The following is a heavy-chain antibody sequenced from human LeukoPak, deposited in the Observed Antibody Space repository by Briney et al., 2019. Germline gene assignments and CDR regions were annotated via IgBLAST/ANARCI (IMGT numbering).Heavy chain of an antibody. V-gene: IGHV1-46*01. CDR2: INPSGGST. Sequence: ASVKVSCKASGYTFTSYYMHWVRQAPGQGLEWMGIINPSGGSTSYAQKFQGRVTMTTDTSTSTAYMELSRLRSDDTAVYYCARVNDYSNYLEGSYYYYYYMDVWGKGTTVTVSS. CDR3: ARVNDYSNYLEGSYYYYYYMDV. D-gene: IGHD4-11*01. J-gene: IGHJ6*03. CDR1: GYTFTSYY.